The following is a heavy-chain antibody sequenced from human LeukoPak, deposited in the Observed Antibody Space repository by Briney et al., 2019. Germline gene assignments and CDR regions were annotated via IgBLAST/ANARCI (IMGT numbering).Heavy chain of an antibody. Sequence: PGGSLRLSCAASGFTFSSYGMHWVRQAPGKGLEWVAVISYDGSNKYYADSAKGRFTISRDNSKNTLYLQMNSLRAEDTAVYYCAKGFQWLAPFDYWGQGTLVTVSS. CDR3: AKGFQWLAPFDY. J-gene: IGHJ4*02. V-gene: IGHV3-30*18. CDR2: ISYDGSNK. CDR1: GFTFSSYG. D-gene: IGHD6-19*01.